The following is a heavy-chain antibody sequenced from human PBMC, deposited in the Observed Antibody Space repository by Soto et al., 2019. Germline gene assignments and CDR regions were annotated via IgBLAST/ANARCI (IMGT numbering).Heavy chain of an antibody. Sequence: SPSDPASGFPFSSHAMRWVRQAPGKGLEWVSAISGSGGSTYYADSVKGRFTISRDNSKNTLYLQMNSLRAEDTAVYYCAKARFRDSSMFLLDYWGQEPWSPSP. CDR3: AKARFRDSSMFLLDY. CDR1: GFPFSSHA. D-gene: IGHD6-19*01. CDR2: ISGSGGST. J-gene: IGHJ4*01. V-gene: IGHV3-23*01.